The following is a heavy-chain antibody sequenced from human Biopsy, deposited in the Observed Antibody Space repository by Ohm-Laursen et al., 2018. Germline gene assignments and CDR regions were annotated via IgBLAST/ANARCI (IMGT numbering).Heavy chain of an antibody. Sequence: GASVKVSCKASGYNFANYYINWVRKVPGQGLEWLGVVNPVAEATMYAQKFQDRITLTRDASTNTVYMDLTSLTSEDTAVYYCARESPLRLGVCGAIRCFKEVFGMDVWGQGTTVSVSS. J-gene: IGHJ6*02. CDR1: GYNFANYY. V-gene: IGHV1-46*01. CDR2: VNPVAEAT. CDR3: ARESPLRLGVCGAIRCFKEVFGMDV. D-gene: IGHD2-21*01.